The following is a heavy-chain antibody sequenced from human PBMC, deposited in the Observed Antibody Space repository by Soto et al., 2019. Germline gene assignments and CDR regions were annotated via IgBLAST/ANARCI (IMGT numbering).Heavy chain of an antibody. Sequence: EVQLVESGGGLVQPGGSLRLSCAAAGFTFSSYSMNWVRQAPGKGLEWVSYISSSSSTIFYADSVKGRFTISRDSAKNSLYLQMNSRRDEDTAVYYCARGPCSGGSCYSIGYYYYGMDVWGQGTTVTVSS. D-gene: IGHD2-15*01. CDR3: ARGPCSGGSCYSIGYYYYGMDV. CDR2: ISSSSSTI. V-gene: IGHV3-48*02. J-gene: IGHJ6*02. CDR1: GFTFSSYS.